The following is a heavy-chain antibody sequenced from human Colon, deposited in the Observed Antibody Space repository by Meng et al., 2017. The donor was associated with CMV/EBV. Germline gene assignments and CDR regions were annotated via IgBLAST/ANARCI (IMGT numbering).Heavy chain of an antibody. D-gene: IGHD2-2*01. J-gene: IGHJ4*01. CDR3: ARATKSSCWEVLDY. CDR2: SYYTGST. Sequence: QLQFPQWGGGLLKPSGTLSLTCAVYGESFSGYYWTWIRQPPGRGLEWIGESYYTGSTNYSPSLKSRVTISLDTSKNQFSLKLNSVTAADTAVYYCARATKSSCWEVLDYWGHGTLVTVSS. V-gene: IGHV4-34*02. CDR1: GESFSGYY.